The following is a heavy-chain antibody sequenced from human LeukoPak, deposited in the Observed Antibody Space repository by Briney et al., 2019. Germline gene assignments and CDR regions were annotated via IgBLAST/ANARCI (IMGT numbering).Heavy chain of an antibody. J-gene: IGHJ6*02. Sequence: GGSLRLSCAASGFTVSSNYMSWVRQAPGKGLEWVSVIYSGGSTYYADSVKGRFTISRDNSKNTLYLQMNSLRAEDTAVYYCARGLGYCSGGSCLPDYYYGMDVWGQGTTVTVSS. V-gene: IGHV3-66*01. CDR3: ARGLGYCSGGSCLPDYYYGMDV. CDR2: IYSGGST. CDR1: GFTVSSNY. D-gene: IGHD2-15*01.